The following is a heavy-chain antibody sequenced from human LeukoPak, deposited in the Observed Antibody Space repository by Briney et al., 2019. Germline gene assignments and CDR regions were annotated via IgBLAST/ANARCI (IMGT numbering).Heavy chain of an antibody. CDR3: ARLRSPVTILYYFDY. CDR1: GGSISSSTYC. J-gene: IGHJ4*02. Sequence: SETLSLTCTVSGGSISSSTYCWGWIRQPPGKGLEWIGSFYCSGSTYYNPSLKSRVTISVHTSKNQFSLKLSSVTAADTAVYYCARLRSPVTILYYFDYWGQGTLVTVSS. V-gene: IGHV4-39*01. CDR2: FYCSGST. D-gene: IGHD4-17*01.